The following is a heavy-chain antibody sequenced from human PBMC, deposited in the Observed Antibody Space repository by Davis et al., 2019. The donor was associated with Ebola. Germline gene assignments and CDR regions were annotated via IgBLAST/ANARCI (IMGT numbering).Heavy chain of an antibody. CDR1: GFTFSNAW. J-gene: IGHJ4*02. CDR3: TTSDSRWLGLDY. D-gene: IGHD6-13*01. CDR2: IKSKTDGGTT. V-gene: IGHV3-15*01. Sequence: PGGSLRLSCAASGFTFSNAWMSWVRQAPGKGLEWVGRIKSKTDGGTTDYAAPVKGRFTISRDDSKNTLYLQMNSLKTEDTAVYYCTTSDSRWLGLDYWGQGTLVTVSS.